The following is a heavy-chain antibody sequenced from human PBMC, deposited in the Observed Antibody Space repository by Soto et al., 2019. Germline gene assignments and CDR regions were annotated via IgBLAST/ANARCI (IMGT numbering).Heavy chain of an antibody. CDR1: GYTFTSYG. CDR3: ARCYDFWSGYYLPPYYYYGMDV. V-gene: IGHV1-18*01. D-gene: IGHD3-3*01. CDR2: ISAYNGNT. J-gene: IGHJ6*02. Sequence: ASVKVSCKASGYTFTSYGISWVRQAPGQGLEWMGWISAYNGNTNYAQKLQGRVTMTTDTPTSTAYMELRSLRSDDTAVYYCARCYDFWSGYYLPPYYYYGMDVWGQGTTVTVSS.